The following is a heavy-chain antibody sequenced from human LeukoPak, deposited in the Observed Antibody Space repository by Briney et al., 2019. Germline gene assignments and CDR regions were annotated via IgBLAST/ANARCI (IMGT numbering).Heavy chain of an antibody. CDR1: GCTFTGYY. D-gene: IGHD6-13*01. J-gene: IGHJ3*02. CDR2: INPNSGGT. Sequence: GASVKVSCKASGCTFTGYYMHWVRQAPGQGLEWMGWINPNSGGTNYAQKFQGRVTMTRDTSISTAYMELSRLRSDDTAVYYCAREVRGSWPYDAFDIWGQGTMVTVSS. CDR3: AREVRGSWPYDAFDI. V-gene: IGHV1-2*02.